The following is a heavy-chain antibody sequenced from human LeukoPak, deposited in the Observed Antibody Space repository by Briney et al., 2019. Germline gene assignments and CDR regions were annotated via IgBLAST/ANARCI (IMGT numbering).Heavy chain of an antibody. D-gene: IGHD6-13*01. CDR1: GGTFSSYA. J-gene: IGHJ4*02. CDR3: ARVKGEQQTSFDY. Sequence: SVKVSCKASGGTFSSYAISWVRQAPGQGLEWMGGIIPIFGTANYAQKFQGRVTITADESTSTAYMELSSLRSEDTAVFYCARVKGEQQTSFDYWGQGTLVTVSS. CDR2: IIPIFGTA. V-gene: IGHV1-69*13.